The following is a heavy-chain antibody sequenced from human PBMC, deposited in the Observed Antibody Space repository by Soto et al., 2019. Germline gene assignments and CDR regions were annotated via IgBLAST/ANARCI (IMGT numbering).Heavy chain of an antibody. Sequence: QVQLVESGGGVVQPGRSLRLSCAASGFTFSSYGMHWVRQAPGKGLEWVAVISYDGSNKYYADSVKGRFTISRDNSKNTLYLQMNSLRAEDTAVYYCAKDLYSSSWYEGWYYYYYMDVWGKGTTVTVSS. J-gene: IGHJ6*03. CDR1: GFTFSSYG. CDR3: AKDLYSSSWYEGWYYYYYMDV. V-gene: IGHV3-30*18. D-gene: IGHD6-13*01. CDR2: ISYDGSNK.